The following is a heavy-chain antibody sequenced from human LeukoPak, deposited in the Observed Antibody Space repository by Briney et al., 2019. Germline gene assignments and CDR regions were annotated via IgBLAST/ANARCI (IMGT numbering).Heavy chain of an antibody. Sequence: GGSLRLSCAASGFTFSSYAMLWVRQAPGKGLEWVAVISYDGSNKYYADSVKGRFTISRDNSKNTLYLQMNSLRAEDTAVYYCARTITMVRGVSLDYWGQGTLVTVSS. J-gene: IGHJ4*02. CDR1: GFTFSSYA. D-gene: IGHD3-10*01. CDR3: ARTITMVRGVSLDY. V-gene: IGHV3-30-3*01. CDR2: ISYDGSNK.